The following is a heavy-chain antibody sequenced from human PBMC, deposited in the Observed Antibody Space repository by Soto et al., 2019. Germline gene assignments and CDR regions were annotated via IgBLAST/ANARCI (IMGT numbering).Heavy chain of an antibody. CDR3: VRHVDTSMVSGWFDP. V-gene: IGHV3-48*02. J-gene: IGHJ5*02. Sequence: EVQLVESGGGLVQPGGSLRLSCEASGFTFSIFSMHWVRQAPGKGLEWVSYTSSKSATVYYADSVKGRFTISRDDAKNSLYLQMNSLREEDTALYYGVRHVDTSMVSGWFDPWGRGTLVTVSS. CDR1: GFTFSIFS. CDR2: TSSKSATV. D-gene: IGHD5-18*01.